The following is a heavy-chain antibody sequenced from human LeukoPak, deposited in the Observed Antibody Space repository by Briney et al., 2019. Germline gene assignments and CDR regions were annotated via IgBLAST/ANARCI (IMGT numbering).Heavy chain of an antibody. CDR3: ASALWFGDRGFDP. V-gene: IGHV4-59*08. Sequence: SETLSLTCTVSGGSINSYYWSWIRQPPGKGLEWIGYIYYTRSTNYNPSLKSRVTISVDTSKNQFSLKLSSVTAADTAVYYCASALWFGDRGFDPWGQGTLVTVSS. J-gene: IGHJ5*02. CDR2: IYYTRST. D-gene: IGHD3-10*01. CDR1: GGSINSYY.